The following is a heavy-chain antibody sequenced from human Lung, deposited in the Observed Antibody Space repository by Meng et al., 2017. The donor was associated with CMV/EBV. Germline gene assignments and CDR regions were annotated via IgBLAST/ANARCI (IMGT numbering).Heavy chain of an antibody. Sequence: GESLKISCAASGFTFGSYWMHWVRQAPGKGLVWVSRINCDGSSTSYADSVESRFTISRDNAKNTLYLQMNSLRAEDTAVYYCARDCHPEGGYPSAAGEIWGQGTMVTVSS. D-gene: IGHD3-22*01. CDR2: INCDGSST. CDR3: ARDCHPEGGYPSAAGEI. J-gene: IGHJ3*02. CDR1: GFTFGSYW. V-gene: IGHV3-74*01.